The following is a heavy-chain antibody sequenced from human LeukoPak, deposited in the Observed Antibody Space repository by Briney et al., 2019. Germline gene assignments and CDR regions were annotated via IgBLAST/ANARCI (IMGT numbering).Heavy chain of an antibody. CDR1: GFTFSSYW. D-gene: IGHD7-27*01. V-gene: IGHV3-74*01. Sequence: TGGSLRLSCAASGFTFSSYWMHWVRQVPGKGLVWVARIHSDGRSTIYADSVEGRFTISRDDAKNTQYLQMNSLRAEDTAVYYCARGGGTGEFDYWGQGILVTVSS. CDR2: IHSDGRST. J-gene: IGHJ4*02. CDR3: ARGGGTGEFDY.